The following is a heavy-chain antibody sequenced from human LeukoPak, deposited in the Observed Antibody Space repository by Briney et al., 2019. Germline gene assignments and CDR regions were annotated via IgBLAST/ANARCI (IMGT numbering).Heavy chain of an antibody. V-gene: IGHV4-34*01. D-gene: IGHD5-12*01. CDR3: ARGNRAVATTMFNHYYYYGMDV. CDR1: GGSFSGYY. CDR2: INHSGST. Sequence: SETLSLTCAVYGGSFSGYYWSWIRQPPGKGLEWIGEINHSGSTNYNPSLKSRVTISVDTSKNQFSLKLSSVTAADTAVYYCARGNRAVATTMFNHYYYYGMDVWGQGTTVTVSS. J-gene: IGHJ6*02.